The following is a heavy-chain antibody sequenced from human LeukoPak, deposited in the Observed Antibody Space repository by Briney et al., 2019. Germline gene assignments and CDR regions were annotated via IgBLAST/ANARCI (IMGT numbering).Heavy chain of an antibody. J-gene: IGHJ4*02. CDR2: IYHSGST. Sequence: SETLSLTCTVSGYSISSGYYWGWIRQPPGKGLEWIGSIYHSGSTYYNPSLKSRVTISVDTSKNQFSLKLSSVTAADTAVYYCARVASWTPDYWGQGTLVTVSS. D-gene: IGHD3/OR15-3a*01. V-gene: IGHV4-38-2*02. CDR3: ARVASWTPDY. CDR1: GYSISSGYY.